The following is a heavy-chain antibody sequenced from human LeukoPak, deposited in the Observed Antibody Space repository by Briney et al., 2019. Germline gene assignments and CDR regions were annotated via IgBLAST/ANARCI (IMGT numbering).Heavy chain of an antibody. V-gene: IGHV1-2*06. CDR2: INPDTGGT. CDR1: GYTFTGYF. J-gene: IGHJ4*02. CDR3: ARSYDSYDY. D-gene: IGHD3-22*01. Sequence: ASVKVSCKASGYTFTGYFMHWVRQAPGQGLEWMGRINPDTGGTNYAQKFQGRVTMTRDTSTSTAYMELSRLRYDDTAVYYCARSYDSYDYWGQGTLVTVSS.